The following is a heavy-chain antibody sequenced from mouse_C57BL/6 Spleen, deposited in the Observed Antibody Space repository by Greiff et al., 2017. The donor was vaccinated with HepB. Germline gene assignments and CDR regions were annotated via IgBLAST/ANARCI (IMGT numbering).Heavy chain of an antibody. CDR1: GFTFSDYY. V-gene: IGHV5-12*01. CDR2: ISNGGGST. J-gene: IGHJ2*01. D-gene: IGHD1-1*01. CDR3: ARHYGSTPFDY. Sequence: EVHLVESGGGLVQPGGSLKLSCAASGFTFSDYYMYWVRQTPEKRLEWVAYISNGGGSTYYPDTVKGRFTISRDNAKNTLYLQMSRLKSEDTAMYYCARHYGSTPFDYWGQGTTLTVSS.